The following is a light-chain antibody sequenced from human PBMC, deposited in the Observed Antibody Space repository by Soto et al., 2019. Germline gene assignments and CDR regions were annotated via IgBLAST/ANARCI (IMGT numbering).Light chain of an antibody. CDR2: AAS. J-gene: IGKJ4*01. V-gene: IGKV1-9*01. CDR1: QGISSS. CDR3: QQLNNYPVT. Sequence: DIQLTQSPSFLSASVGDRVTSTCRASQGISSSLAWYQQKPGRAPKLLIYAASTLKSGVPSRFSGSGSGTEFTLTISSLQPEDFATFYCQQLNNYPVTFGGGTKVEIK.